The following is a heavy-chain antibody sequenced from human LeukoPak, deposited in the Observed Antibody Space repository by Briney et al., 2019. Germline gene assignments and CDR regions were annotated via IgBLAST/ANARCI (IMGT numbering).Heavy chain of an antibody. CDR3: AKGGSSGYPPFDY. CDR1: GFTFSSYG. J-gene: IGHJ4*02. D-gene: IGHD3-22*01. V-gene: IGHV3-30*18. CDR2: ISYDGSNK. Sequence: GGSLRLSCAASGFTFSSYGMHWVRLAPGKGLEWVAVISYDGSNKYYADSVKGRFTISRDNPKNTLYLQMNSLRAEDTAVYYCAKGGSSGYPPFDYWGQGTLVTVSS.